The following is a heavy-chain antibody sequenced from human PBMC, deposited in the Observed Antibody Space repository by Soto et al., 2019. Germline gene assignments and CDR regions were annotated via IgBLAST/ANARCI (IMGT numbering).Heavy chain of an antibody. CDR1: GFTFNNAW. CDR2: IKSETHGATT. V-gene: IGHV3-15*07. CDR3: TTDGYGGNSFSDY. J-gene: IGHJ4*02. Sequence: GGSLRLSCAASGFTFNNAWMNWVRQAPGKGLEWAGRIKSETHGATTDYAAPVKGRFTISRDDSKNTLYLQMNSLKTEDTALYYCTTDGYGGNSFSDYWGQGTQVTVSS. D-gene: IGHD2-15*01.